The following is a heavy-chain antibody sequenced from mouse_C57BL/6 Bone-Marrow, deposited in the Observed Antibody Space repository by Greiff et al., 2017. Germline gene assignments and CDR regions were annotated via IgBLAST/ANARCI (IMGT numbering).Heavy chain of an antibody. CDR1: GYTFTSHW. D-gene: IGHD2-3*01. CDR3: AADGYYGFAY. J-gene: IGHJ3*01. CDR2: IDPSDSYT. Sequence: QVQLQQPGAELVMPGASVKLSCKASGYTFTSHWMHWVKQRPGQGLEWIGEIDPSDSYTNYNQKFKGKSTLTVDKSSSTAYMQLSSLTSEDSAVYYCAADGYYGFAYWGQGTLVTVSA. V-gene: IGHV1-69*01.